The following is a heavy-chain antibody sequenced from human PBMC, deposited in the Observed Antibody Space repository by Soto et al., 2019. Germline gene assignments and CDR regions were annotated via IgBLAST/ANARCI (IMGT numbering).Heavy chain of an antibody. V-gene: IGHV3-21*01. D-gene: IGHD4-17*01. CDR3: ARDSVRDYLYYYYGMDV. CDR2: IGTSSSYI. Sequence: LRLSCAASGFTFSSYTMNWVRQAPGRGLEWVSSIGTSSSYIYYADSVKGRFTISRDNAKNSLFLQMNSLRADDTAVYYCARDSVRDYLYYYYGMDVWGQGTTVTVSS. CDR1: GFTFSSYT. J-gene: IGHJ6*02.